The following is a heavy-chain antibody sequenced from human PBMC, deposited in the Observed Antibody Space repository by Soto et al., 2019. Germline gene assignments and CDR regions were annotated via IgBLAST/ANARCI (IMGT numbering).Heavy chain of an antibody. V-gene: IGHV3-23*01. CDR2: ISGSGSST. D-gene: IGHD1-7*01. CDR3: ARRNWNYGAFDI. CDR1: GFTFSSYA. J-gene: IGHJ3*02. Sequence: LRLSCVASGFTFSSYAMSWVRQAPGKGLEWVSGISGSGSSTYYADSVKGRFTISRDNSKNTLYLQVNSLRADDTAVYYCARRNWNYGAFDIWGQGTMVTVSS.